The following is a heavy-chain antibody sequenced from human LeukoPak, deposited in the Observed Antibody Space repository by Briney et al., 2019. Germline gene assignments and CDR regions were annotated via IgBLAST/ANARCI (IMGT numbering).Heavy chain of an antibody. CDR3: ARDAGEGGFDY. CDR2: ISSSSSYI. Sequence: GGSLRLSCAASGFTFSSYSMNWVRQAPGKGLEWVSSISSSSSYIYYAGSVKGRFTISRDNAKNSLYLQMNSLRAEDTAVYYCARDAGEGGFDYWGQGTLVTVSS. J-gene: IGHJ4*02. V-gene: IGHV3-21*01. D-gene: IGHD3-10*01. CDR1: GFTFSSYS.